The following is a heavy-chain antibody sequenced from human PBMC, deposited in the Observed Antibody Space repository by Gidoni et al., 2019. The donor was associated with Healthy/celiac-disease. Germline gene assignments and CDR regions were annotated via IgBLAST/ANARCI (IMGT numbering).Heavy chain of an antibody. CDR2: IYYSGST. V-gene: IGHV4-61*01. J-gene: IGHJ6*02. CDR1: GGSVTHGSHY. CDR3: ARERGPLASGYDYYYYYGMDV. D-gene: IGHD5-12*01. Sequence: QVQLQESGPGLVKPSETLSLTCPAPGGSVTHGSHYCSWIRQPPGKGLEWIGYIYYSGSTNYNPSLKSRVTISVDTSKNQFSLKLSSVTAADTAVYYCARERGPLASGYDYYYYYGMDVWGQGTTVTVSS.